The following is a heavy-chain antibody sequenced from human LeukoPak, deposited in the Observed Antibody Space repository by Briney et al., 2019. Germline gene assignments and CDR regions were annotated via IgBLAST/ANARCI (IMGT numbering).Heavy chain of an antibody. D-gene: IGHD2-2*01. CDR3: ARAPRGYQLLSKYYYYGMDV. CDR2: MNPNSGNT. Sequence: ASVKVSCKASGYTFTSYDINWARQATGQGLEWMGWMNPNSGNTGYAQKFQGRVTMTRNTSISTAYMELSSLRSEDTAVYYCARAPRGYQLLSKYYYYGMDVWGQGTTVTVSS. CDR1: GYTFTSYD. V-gene: IGHV1-8*01. J-gene: IGHJ6*02.